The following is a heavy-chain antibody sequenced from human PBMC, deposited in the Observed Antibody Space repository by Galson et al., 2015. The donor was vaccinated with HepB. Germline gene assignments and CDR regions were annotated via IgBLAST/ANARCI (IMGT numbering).Heavy chain of an antibody. CDR3: ARVGATTDFDY. CDR1: GGTFSSYA. D-gene: IGHD1-26*01. Sequence: SVKVSCKASGGTFSSYAISWVRQAPGQGLEWMGRIIPILGIANYAQKFQGRVTITADKSTSTAYMELSSLRSEDTAVYYCARVGATTDFDYWGQGTLVTVSS. CDR2: IIPILGIA. J-gene: IGHJ4*02. V-gene: IGHV1-69*04.